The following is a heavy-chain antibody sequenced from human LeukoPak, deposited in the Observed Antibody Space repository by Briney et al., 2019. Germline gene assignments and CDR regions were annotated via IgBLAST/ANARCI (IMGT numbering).Heavy chain of an antibody. V-gene: IGHV3-23*01. CDR3: AKVYYDFWSGPHDDP. D-gene: IGHD3-3*01. Sequence: TGGSLRLSCAASGFTFSSYAMSWVRQAPGKGLEWVSAISGSGGSTYYADSVKGRFTISRDNPKNTLYLQMNSLRAEDTAVYYCAKVYYDFWSGPHDDPWGQGTLVTVSS. CDR1: GFTFSSYA. J-gene: IGHJ5*02. CDR2: ISGSGGST.